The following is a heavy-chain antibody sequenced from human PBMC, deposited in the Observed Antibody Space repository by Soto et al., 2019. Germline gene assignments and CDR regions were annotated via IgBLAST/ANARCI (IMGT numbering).Heavy chain of an antibody. D-gene: IGHD3-22*01. J-gene: IGHJ3*01. CDR3: VKDPPNYYDTDGYFRRPAFDV. Sequence: PGGSLRLSCAASGFTSSSCGMHWVRQAPGKGLEWVALILSEGRNGYYAGSVKGRFTISRDNSKNALYLQMNSLRADDTAVYYCVKDPPNYYDTDGYFRRPAFDVWGQGTMVTVSS. CDR2: ILSEGRNG. V-gene: IGHV3-30*18. CDR1: GFTSSSCG.